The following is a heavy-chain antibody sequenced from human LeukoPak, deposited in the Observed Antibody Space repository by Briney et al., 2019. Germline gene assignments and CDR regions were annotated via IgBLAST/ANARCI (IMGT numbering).Heavy chain of an antibody. CDR3: AKDRNKYYYDSSGYYDY. CDR1: GFTFSSYW. D-gene: IGHD3-22*01. CDR2: IKQDGSEK. Sequence: GGSLRLSCAASGFTFSSYWMSWVRQAPGKGLEWVANIKQDGSEKYYVDSVKGRFTISRDNSKNSLYLQMNSLRAENTALYYCAKDRNKYYYDSSGYYDYWGQGTLVTVSS. V-gene: IGHV3-7*03. J-gene: IGHJ4*02.